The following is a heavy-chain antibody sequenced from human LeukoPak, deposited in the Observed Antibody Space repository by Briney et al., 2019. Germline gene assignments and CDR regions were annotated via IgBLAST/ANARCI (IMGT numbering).Heavy chain of an antibody. V-gene: IGHV4-4*07. J-gene: IGHJ5*02. Sequence: SETLSLTCTVSGGSISSYYWSWIRQPAGKGLEWIGRIYTSGSTYYNPSLKSRVTISVDTSKNQFSLRLSSVTAADTAVYYCARIIRGEARINWFDPWGQGTLVTVSS. D-gene: IGHD3-10*01. CDR2: IYTSGST. CDR3: ARIIRGEARINWFDP. CDR1: GGSISSYY.